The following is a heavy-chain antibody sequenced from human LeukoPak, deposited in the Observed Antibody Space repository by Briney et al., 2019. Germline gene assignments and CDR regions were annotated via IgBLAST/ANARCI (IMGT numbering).Heavy chain of an antibody. CDR3: ARVGVGVTTHLDY. CDR1: GFTFSSYS. D-gene: IGHD3-10*01. CDR2: ISSSSSYI. V-gene: IGHV3-21*01. J-gene: IGHJ4*02. Sequence: GGSLRLSCAASGFTFSSYSMNWVRQAPGKGLEWVSSISSSSSYIYYADSVKGRFTISRDNAKNSLYLQMNSLRAEDTAVYYCARVGVGVTTHLDYWGQGTLVTVSS.